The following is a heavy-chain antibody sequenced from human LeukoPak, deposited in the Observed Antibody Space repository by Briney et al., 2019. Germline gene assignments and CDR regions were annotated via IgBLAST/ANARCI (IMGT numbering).Heavy chain of an antibody. J-gene: IGHJ4*02. CDR2: IYYSGGT. D-gene: IGHD3-10*01. CDR3: ARHNPGYGSGSYHYYFDY. CDR1: GGSISSSSYY. V-gene: IGHV4-39*01. Sequence: SETLSLTCTVSGGSISSSSYYWGWIRQPPGKGLEWIGSIYYSGGTYYNPSLKSRVTISVDTSKNQFSLKLSSVTAADTAVYYCARHNPGYGSGSYHYYFDYWGQGTLVTVSS.